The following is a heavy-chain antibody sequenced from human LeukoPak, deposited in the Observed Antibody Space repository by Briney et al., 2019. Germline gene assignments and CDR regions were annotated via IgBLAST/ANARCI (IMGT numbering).Heavy chain of an antibody. D-gene: IGHD2-2*01. CDR1: GGSISSGGYY. J-gene: IGHJ5*02. Sequence: SQTLSLTCTVSGGSISSGGYYWSWIRQHPGKGLEWIGYIYYSGSTYYNPSLKSRVTISVDTSKNQFSLKLSSVTAADTAVYYCASFKIGYCSSTSCFGGGWFDPWGQGTLVTVSS. V-gene: IGHV4-31*03. CDR3: ASFKIGYCSSTSCFGGGWFDP. CDR2: IYYSGST.